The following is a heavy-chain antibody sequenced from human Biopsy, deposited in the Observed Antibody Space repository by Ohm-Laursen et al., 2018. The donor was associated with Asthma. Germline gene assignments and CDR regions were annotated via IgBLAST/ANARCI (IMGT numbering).Heavy chain of an antibody. CDR1: GFTFADYA. V-gene: IGHV3-9*01. CDR2: VSWNSGSI. J-gene: IGHJ4*02. D-gene: IGHD6-13*01. CDR3: VKDIRLQLWGFDS. Sequence: SLRLSCAAPGFTFADYAMHWVRQAPGKGLEWVSGVSWNSGSIDYADSVKGRFTISRDNAKNSLYLQMNSLRGADTALYYCVKDIRLQLWGFDSWGQGTLATVSS.